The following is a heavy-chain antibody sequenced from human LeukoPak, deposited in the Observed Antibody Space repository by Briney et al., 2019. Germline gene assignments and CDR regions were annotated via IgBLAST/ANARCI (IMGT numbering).Heavy chain of an antibody. CDR2: IYSGGST. CDR1: GFTVSSNY. Sequence: GGSLRLSCAASGFTVSSNYMSWVRQAPGKVLEWVSVIYSGGSTYYADSVKGRFTISRDNSKNTLYLQMNSLRAEDTAVYYCARDLPGIGGRPENWFDPWGQGTLVTVSS. V-gene: IGHV3-66*01. J-gene: IGHJ5*02. CDR3: ARDLPGIGGRPENWFDP. D-gene: IGHD1-14*01.